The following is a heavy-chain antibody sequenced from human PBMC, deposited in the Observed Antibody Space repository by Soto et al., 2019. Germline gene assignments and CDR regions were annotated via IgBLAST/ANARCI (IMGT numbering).Heavy chain of an antibody. Sequence: SETLSLTCAAYGGTFSGYYWSWIRQPPGKGLEWIGEINHSGSTNYNPSLKSRVTRSVDTSKNQFSLKLSSVTAADTAVYYFARGYTVAVAARAFDIWGQGTMVTVSS. D-gene: IGHD6-19*01. V-gene: IGHV4-34*01. J-gene: IGHJ3*02. CDR1: GGTFSGYY. CDR2: INHSGST. CDR3: ARGYTVAVAARAFDI.